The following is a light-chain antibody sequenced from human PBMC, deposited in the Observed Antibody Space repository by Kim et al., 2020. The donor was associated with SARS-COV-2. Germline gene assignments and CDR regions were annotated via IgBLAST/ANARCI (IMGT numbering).Light chain of an antibody. CDR2: EVS. V-gene: IGLV2-8*01. J-gene: IGLJ3*02. CDR3: SSYAGSNNWV. Sequence: QSALTQPPSASGSPGQSVTISCTGSSSDVGGYKYVSWYQHHPGKAPKVMIYEVSKRPSGVPDRFSGSKSGNTASLTVSGLLAEDEADYYCSSYAGSNNWVFGGGTQLTVL. CDR1: SSDVGGYKY.